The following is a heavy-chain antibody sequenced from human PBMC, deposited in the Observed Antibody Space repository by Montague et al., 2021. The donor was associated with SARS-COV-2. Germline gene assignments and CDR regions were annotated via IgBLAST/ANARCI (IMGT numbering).Heavy chain of an antibody. D-gene: IGHD2-15*01. J-gene: IGHJ6*03. CDR3: ARLRDGVVPSPILGIGPYFTYYYMDV. CDR1: GGSFSGYY. Sequence: SETLSLTCAVHGGSFSGYYWNWIRQPPGKGLEWIGEINHGGNTNYNPSLKNRLTISVATSKNQFSLKLTSVAATGTAVYYCARLRDGVVPSPILGIGPYFTYYYMDVWGKGTTVTVSS. CDR2: INHGGNT. V-gene: IGHV4-34*01.